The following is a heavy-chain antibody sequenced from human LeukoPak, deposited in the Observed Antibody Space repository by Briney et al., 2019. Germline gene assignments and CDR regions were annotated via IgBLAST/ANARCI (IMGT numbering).Heavy chain of an antibody. J-gene: IGHJ6*02. V-gene: IGHV3-74*01. CDR2: IKSDGGST. Sequence: TGGSLRLSCAASGFSFSSYWMHWVRQAPGKGLVWVSRIKSDGGSTTYADSVKGRFTISRDNAKNTLYLQMNSLRAEDTAVYYCASPRKDYGDYGYYYYGMDVWGQGTTVTVSS. CDR1: GFSFSSYW. D-gene: IGHD4-17*01. CDR3: ASPRKDYGDYGYYYYGMDV.